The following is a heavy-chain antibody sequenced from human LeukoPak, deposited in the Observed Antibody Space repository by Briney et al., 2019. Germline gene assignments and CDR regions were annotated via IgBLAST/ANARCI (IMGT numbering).Heavy chain of an antibody. CDR1: GFTFSSYS. D-gene: IGHD1-1*01. V-gene: IGHV3-48*01. CDR3: AKGFWNLDY. CDR2: ISSRSSTI. Sequence: GGSLRLSCAASGFTFSSYSMNWVRQAPGKGLEWVSYISSRSSTIYYADSVKGRFTISRDNSKNTLYLQMNSLRGEDTAEYYCAKGFWNLDYWGQGTLVTVSS. J-gene: IGHJ4*02.